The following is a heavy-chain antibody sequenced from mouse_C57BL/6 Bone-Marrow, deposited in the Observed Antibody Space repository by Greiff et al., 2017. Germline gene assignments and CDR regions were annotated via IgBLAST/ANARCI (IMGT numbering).Heavy chain of an antibody. V-gene: IGHV14-2*01. J-gene: IGHJ1*03. CDR3: AIEPLSFITTGVATGWYFDV. CDR1: GFNIKDYY. Sequence: VQLQQSGAELVKPGASVKLSCTASGFNIKDYYMHWVKQRTEQGLEWIGRIDPEDGETKYAPKFQGKATITADTSSNTAYLQLSSLTSEDTAGYYCAIEPLSFITTGVATGWYFDVWGTGTTVTVSS. CDR2: IDPEDGET. D-gene: IGHD1-1*01.